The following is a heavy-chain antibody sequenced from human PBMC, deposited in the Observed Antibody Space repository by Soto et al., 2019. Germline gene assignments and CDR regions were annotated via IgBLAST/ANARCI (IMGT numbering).Heavy chain of an antibody. Sequence: VGSLRLSCAASGFTFSSYAMSWVRQAPVKGLECVSTISGSGGTTYYADSVKGRFTISRDNSKNTLYLQMNSLRAEDTAVYYCAKADSSGYYRWGQGTLVTVSS. CDR3: AKADSSGYYR. D-gene: IGHD3-22*01. CDR1: GFTFSSYA. J-gene: IGHJ5*02. V-gene: IGHV3-23*01. CDR2: ISGSGGTT.